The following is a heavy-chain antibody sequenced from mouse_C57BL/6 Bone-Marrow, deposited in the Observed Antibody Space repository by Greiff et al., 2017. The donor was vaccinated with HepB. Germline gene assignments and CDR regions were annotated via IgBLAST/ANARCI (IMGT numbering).Heavy chain of an antibody. CDR3: TRDNYGSSFSFDY. Sequence: DVMLVESGEGLVKPGGSLKLSCAASGFTFSSYAMSWVRQTPEKRLEWVAYISSGGDYIYYADTVKGRFTISRDNARNTLYLQMSSLKSEDTAMYYCTRDNYGSSFSFDYWGQGTTLTVSS. J-gene: IGHJ2*01. D-gene: IGHD1-1*01. V-gene: IGHV5-9-1*02. CDR1: GFTFSSYA. CDR2: ISSGGDYI.